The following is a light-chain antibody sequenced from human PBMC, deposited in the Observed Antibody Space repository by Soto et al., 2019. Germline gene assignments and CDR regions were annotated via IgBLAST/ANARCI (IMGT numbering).Light chain of an antibody. CDR1: QSVSSN. V-gene: IGKV3-15*01. J-gene: IGKJ1*01. Sequence: EIVMTQSPATLSVSPGERATLSCRASQSVSSNLGWYQQKPGQAPRLLIYAASTRATGIPARFSGSGSGTEFNLTISSLQSEDFAVYYCQQYDNWPRTFGQGTKVDIK. CDR3: QQYDNWPRT. CDR2: AAS.